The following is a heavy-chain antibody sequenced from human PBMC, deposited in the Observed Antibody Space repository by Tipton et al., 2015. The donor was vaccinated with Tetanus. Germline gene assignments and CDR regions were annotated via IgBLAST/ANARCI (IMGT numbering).Heavy chain of an antibody. D-gene: IGHD6-13*01. CDR1: GFTFSKYA. V-gene: IGHV3-23*01. CDR2: FRGDDGSP. CDR3: AKGGSSWSAYFDS. Sequence: SLRLSCVASGFTFSKYAMNWVRQTPGKGQEWVSGFRGDDGSPYYAESVKGRFTVSRDDSKNTLYLQMSSLRAEDTALYYCAKGGSSWSAYFDSWGQGALVTVSS. J-gene: IGHJ4*02.